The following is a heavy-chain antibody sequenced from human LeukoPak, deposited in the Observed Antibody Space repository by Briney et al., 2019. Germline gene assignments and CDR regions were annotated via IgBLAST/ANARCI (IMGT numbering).Heavy chain of an antibody. V-gene: IGHV3-21*01. D-gene: IGHD6-19*01. CDR2: ISSSGRYI. CDR3: ARDSVAVAEIDY. Sequence: GGSLRLSCAASGFIFSNFSLNWVRQAPGKGLGWVSSISSSGRYIYYADSVKGRFTISRDNTKNSLSLQMNSLRAEDTAIYYCARDSVAVAEIDYWGQGTLVTVSS. J-gene: IGHJ4*01. CDR1: GFIFSNFS.